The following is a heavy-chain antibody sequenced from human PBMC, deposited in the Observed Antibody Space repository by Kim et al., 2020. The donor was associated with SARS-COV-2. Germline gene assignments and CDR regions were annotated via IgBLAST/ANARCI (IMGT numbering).Heavy chain of an antibody. Sequence: GGSLRLSCAASGFTFIGHSVNWVRQAPGKGLEWVSSIGGTSRSTYYAGAMKGRVTISIDDARSSVFLQINSLRAEDTAVYYCARESAEAFDIWGQVTMVT. CDR1: GFTFIGHS. V-gene: IGHV3-21*06. CDR3: ARESAEAFDI. J-gene: IGHJ3*02. CDR2: IGGTSRST.